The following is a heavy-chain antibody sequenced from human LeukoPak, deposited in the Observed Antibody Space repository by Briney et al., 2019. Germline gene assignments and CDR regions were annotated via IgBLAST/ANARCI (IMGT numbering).Heavy chain of an antibody. Sequence: HSGGSLRLSCAVSAFTVSSNYVSWVRQAPGKGLEWVSVIYGGGSTNYADSVKGRFTISRDNSKSTLYLQMNSLRAEDTAVYYCARDHSGSYQRAFDIWGQGTMVTVFS. V-gene: IGHV3-66*02. D-gene: IGHD1-26*01. CDR3: ARDHSGSYQRAFDI. J-gene: IGHJ3*02. CDR2: IYGGGST. CDR1: AFTVSSNY.